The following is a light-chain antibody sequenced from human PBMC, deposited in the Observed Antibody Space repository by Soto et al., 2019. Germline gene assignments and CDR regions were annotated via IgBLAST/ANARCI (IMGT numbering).Light chain of an antibody. CDR3: GTWDGSLNTQI. V-gene: IGLV1-51*01. Sequence: QSVLTQPPSVSAAPGQKVTISCSGSSSNIGNNYVSWYQQLPGTAPKLLIYDNDKRPSGIPDRFSGSKSGTSATLGITGLQTGDVADYYCGTWDGSLNTQIFGGGTKLTVL. J-gene: IGLJ2*01. CDR2: DND. CDR1: SSNIGNNY.